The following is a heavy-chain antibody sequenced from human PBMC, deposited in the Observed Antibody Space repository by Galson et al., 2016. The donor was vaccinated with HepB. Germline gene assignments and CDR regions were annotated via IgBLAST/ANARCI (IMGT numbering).Heavy chain of an antibody. D-gene: IGHD6-19*01. CDR1: GFTFSTYA. CDR3: TRDGALPGGWVWIDP. J-gene: IGHJ5*02. CDR2: ISSSSNSM. Sequence: SLRLSCAASGFTFSTYAMSWVRQAPGKGLEWISYISSSSNSMYYADSVKGRFTISRDNAKNSVYLQMNSLRVEDTAVYYCTRDGALPGGWVWIDPWGQGTLVIVSS. V-gene: IGHV3-48*01.